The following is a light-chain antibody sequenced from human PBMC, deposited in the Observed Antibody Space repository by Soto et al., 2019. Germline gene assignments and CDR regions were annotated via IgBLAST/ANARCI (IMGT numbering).Light chain of an antibody. CDR2: DTS. J-gene: IGKJ4*01. V-gene: IGKV3-11*01. Sequence: EIVLTQSPATLSLSPGESATLSCRASQSVRTYLGWYQQKPGQAPRLLIYDTSKRATGIPARFSGSGSGTDFTLTISSLEPEDFAFYYCQQRSNWPLTFGGGTKVEIK. CDR1: QSVRTY. CDR3: QQRSNWPLT.